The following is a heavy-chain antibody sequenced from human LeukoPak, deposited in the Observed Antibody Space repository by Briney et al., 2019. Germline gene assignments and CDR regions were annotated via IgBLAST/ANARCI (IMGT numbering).Heavy chain of an antibody. CDR2: MNPNSGNT. V-gene: IGHV1-8*01. D-gene: IGHD2-2*01. CDR3: ARGGLGGYCSSTSCSYWYFDL. Sequence: ASVKVSCKASGYTFTSYDINWVRQATGQGLEWMGWMNPNSGNTGYAQKFQGRVTMTRNTSISTAYMELSSLRSEDTAVYYCARGGLGGYCSSTSCSYWYFDLWGRGTLVTVSS. CDR1: GYTFTSYD. J-gene: IGHJ2*01.